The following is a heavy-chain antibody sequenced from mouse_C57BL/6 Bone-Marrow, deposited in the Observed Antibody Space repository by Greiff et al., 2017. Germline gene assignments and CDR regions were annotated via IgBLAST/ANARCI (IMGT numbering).Heavy chain of an antibody. J-gene: IGHJ3*01. D-gene: IGHD1-1*01. CDR1: GYTFTDYY. CDR3: ARDYGTFFAY. CDR2: INPNNGGT. Sequence: VQLQQSGPELVKPGASVKISCKASGYTFTDYYMNWVKQSHGKSLEWIGDINPNNGGTSYNQKFKGKATLTVDKSSSTAYMELRSLTSEDSAVYYCARDYGTFFAYWGQGTLVTVSA. V-gene: IGHV1-26*01.